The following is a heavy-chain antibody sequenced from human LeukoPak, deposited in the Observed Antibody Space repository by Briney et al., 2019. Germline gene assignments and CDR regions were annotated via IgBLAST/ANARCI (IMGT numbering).Heavy chain of an antibody. Sequence: SETLSLTCAVYGGSFSGYYWSWIRQPPGKGLEWIGEINHSGSTNYNPSLKSRVTISVDTSKNQFSLKLSSVTAADTAVYYCARFGITGTRGWFDPWGQGTPVTVSS. D-gene: IGHD1-20*01. CDR1: GGSFSGYY. J-gene: IGHJ5*02. V-gene: IGHV4-34*01. CDR3: ARFGITGTRGWFDP. CDR2: INHSGST.